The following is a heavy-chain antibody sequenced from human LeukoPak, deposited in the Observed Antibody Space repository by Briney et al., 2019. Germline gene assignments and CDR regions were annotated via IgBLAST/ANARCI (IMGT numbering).Heavy chain of an antibody. Sequence: SQTLSLTCAVSGGSISSGGYSWSWLRQPPGKGLEWIGYIYHSGSTYYNPSLKSRVTISVDRSKNQSSLKLSSVTAADTAVYYCARMVAAVGVGGGHNWFDPWGQGTLVTVSS. D-gene: IGHD6-13*01. CDR3: ARMVAAVGVGGGHNWFDP. CDR2: IYHSGST. J-gene: IGHJ5*02. V-gene: IGHV4-30-2*01. CDR1: GGSISSGGYS.